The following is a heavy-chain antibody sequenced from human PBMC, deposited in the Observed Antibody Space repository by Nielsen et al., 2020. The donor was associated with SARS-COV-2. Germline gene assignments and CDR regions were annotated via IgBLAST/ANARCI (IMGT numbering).Heavy chain of an antibody. D-gene: IGHD3-3*01. CDR3: VRDSSVVIWSGYPVD. J-gene: IGHJ4*02. V-gene: IGHV3-11*04. CDR1: GFTVSSNY. CDR2: ISSSGSTI. Sequence: GGSLRLSCAASGFTVSSNYMSWIRQAPGKGLEWVSYISSSGSTIYYADSVKGRFTISRDNAKNSLYLQMNSLRAEDTAVYYCVRDSSVVIWSGYPVDWGQGTLVTVSS.